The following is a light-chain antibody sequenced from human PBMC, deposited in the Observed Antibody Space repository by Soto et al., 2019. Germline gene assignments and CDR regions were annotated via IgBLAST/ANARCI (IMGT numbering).Light chain of an antibody. V-gene: IGKV1-33*01. J-gene: IGKJ4*01. CDR2: EAS. CDR1: QDIFNY. CDR3: QQYIYLPLT. Sequence: DIQMTQSPSSLSASVGDRVTITCQASQDIFNYLNWYQQKPGKAPKLLIYEASTLETGVPSRFSGGGSGTHFTFTISSLQPEDFATYYSQQYIYLPLTFGGGTKVDIK.